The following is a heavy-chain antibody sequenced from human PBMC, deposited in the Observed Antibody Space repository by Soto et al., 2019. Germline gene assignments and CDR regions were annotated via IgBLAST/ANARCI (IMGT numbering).Heavy chain of an antibody. CDR3: ARGLIAAADSDAFDI. D-gene: IGHD6-13*01. Sequence: SETLSLTCAVYGGSFSGYYWSWIRQPPGKGLEWIGEINHSGSTNYNPSLKSRVTISVDTSKNQFSLKLSSVTAADTAVYYCARGLIAAADSDAFDIWGQGTMVTVSS. J-gene: IGHJ3*02. CDR2: INHSGST. CDR1: GGSFSGYY. V-gene: IGHV4-34*01.